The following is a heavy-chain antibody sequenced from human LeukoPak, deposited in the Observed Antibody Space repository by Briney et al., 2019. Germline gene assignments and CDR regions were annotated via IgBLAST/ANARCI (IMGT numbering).Heavy chain of an antibody. J-gene: IGHJ4*02. V-gene: IGHV4-39*01. CDR2: IYYSRST. D-gene: IGHD3-9*01. CDR1: GGSISSSSYY. CDR3: ARNTYYGVLTGYYGDAYYSDS. Sequence: SETLSLTCTVSGGSISSSSYYWVWIRQPPGKGLEWIGSIYYSRSTYYNPSLKSRVTISGDTSKNQFSLKLTSVTAADTAVYYCARNTYYGVLTGYYGDAYYSDSWGQGTLVTVSS.